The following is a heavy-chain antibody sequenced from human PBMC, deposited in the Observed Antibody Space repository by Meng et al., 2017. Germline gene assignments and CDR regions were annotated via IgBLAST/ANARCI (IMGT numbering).Heavy chain of an antibody. D-gene: IGHD5-24*01. V-gene: IGHV4-39*07. CDR3: ARGRRPNWFDP. J-gene: IGHJ5*02. Sequence: GSLRLSCTVSGGSISSSSYYWGWIRQPPGKGLEWIGSIYYSGSTYYNPSLKSRVTISVDTSKNQFSLKLSSVTAADTAVYYCARGRRPNWFDPWGQETLVTVSS. CDR1: GGSISSSSYY. CDR2: IYYSGST.